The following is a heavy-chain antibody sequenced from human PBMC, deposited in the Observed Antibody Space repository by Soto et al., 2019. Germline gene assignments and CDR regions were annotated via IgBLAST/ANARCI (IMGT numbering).Heavy chain of an antibody. CDR1: GYTFSRYH. J-gene: IGHJ4*02. CDR2: MDPKSGNT. D-gene: IGHD4-17*01. V-gene: IGHV1-8*01. CDR3: ARRDDYGDYFDY. Sequence: QVQLVQSGAEVKKPGASVKVSCKASGYTFSRYHINWVRQATGQGLAWLGWMDPKSGNTDYAQKCQGRGTMTMNTSISTAYMDLDSLRSDDTAVYYCARRDDYGDYFDYWGQGTLVTVSS.